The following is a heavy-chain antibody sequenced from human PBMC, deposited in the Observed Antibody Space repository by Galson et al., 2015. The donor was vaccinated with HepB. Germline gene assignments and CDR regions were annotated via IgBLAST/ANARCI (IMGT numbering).Heavy chain of an antibody. J-gene: IGHJ4*02. CDR3: AKGCGIFDR. D-gene: IGHD2-15*01. Sequence: SLRLSCAASGFTFGDTAMTWVRQAPGKGLEWFSGITSRGDNTFYTDSVKGRFSISRDNSKNMLFLQMSSLRAEDTAIYYCAKGCGIFDRWGQGILVTVSS. CDR1: GFTFGDTA. V-gene: IGHV3-23*01. CDR2: ITSRGDNT.